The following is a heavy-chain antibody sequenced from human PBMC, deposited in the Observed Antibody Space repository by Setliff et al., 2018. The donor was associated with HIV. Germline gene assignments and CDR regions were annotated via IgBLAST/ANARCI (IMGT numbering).Heavy chain of an antibody. D-gene: IGHD1-20*01. J-gene: IGHJ4*02. CDR2: GVNSGST. CDR1: GGSISNGNYY. V-gene: IGHV4-39*01. Sequence: PSETLSLTCTVSGGSISNGNYYWAWIRQSPGKGLEWIGSGVNSGSTSYNPPLKSRVTISVDTSKNQFSLKLSSVTAADTAVYYCARLTGTQKLLDYWGQGTLVTVSS. CDR3: ARLTGTQKLLDY.